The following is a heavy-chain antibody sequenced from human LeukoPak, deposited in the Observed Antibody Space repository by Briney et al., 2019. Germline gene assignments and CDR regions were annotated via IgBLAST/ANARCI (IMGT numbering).Heavy chain of an antibody. V-gene: IGHV4-59*01. CDR3: ARGAPGYCSSTTCPLDY. Sequence: SETLSLTCTVSGGSISSYYWSWIRQPPGKGLEWIGYIYYSGSTNYNPSLKSRVTISVDTSKNQFPLKLSSVTAADTAVYYCARGAPGYCSSTTCPLDYWGQGTLVTVSS. CDR2: IYYSGST. CDR1: GGSISSYY. D-gene: IGHD2-2*01. J-gene: IGHJ4*02.